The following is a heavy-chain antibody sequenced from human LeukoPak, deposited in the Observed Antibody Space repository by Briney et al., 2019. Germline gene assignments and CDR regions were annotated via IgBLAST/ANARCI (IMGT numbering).Heavy chain of an antibody. J-gene: IGHJ4*02. D-gene: IGHD3-10*01. Sequence: PSETLSLTCTVSGGSVSSRSYYWGWIRQPPGKGLEWIGNIYYSGSTYYNPSLKSRVTISVDTSKNHFSLKLSSVTAADTAVYYCARPRGGRSGSYPSNYFDYWGQGILVTVSS. CDR1: GGSVSSRSYY. CDR3: ARPRGGRSGSYPSNYFDY. V-gene: IGHV4-39*02. CDR2: IYYSGST.